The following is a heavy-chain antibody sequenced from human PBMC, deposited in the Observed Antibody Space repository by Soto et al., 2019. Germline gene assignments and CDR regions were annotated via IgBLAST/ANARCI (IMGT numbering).Heavy chain of an antibody. CDR3: AKDGVGKYYYYGMDV. CDR2: IKSKTDGGTT. D-gene: IGHD3-3*01. Sequence: GSLRLSCAASGFTFSNAWMNWVRQAPGKGLEWVGRIKSKTDGGTTDYAAPVKGRFTISRDDSKKTLYLQMNSLRAEDTAVYYCAKDGVGKYYYYGMDVWGQGTTVTVSS. V-gene: IGHV3-15*07. CDR1: GFTFSNAW. J-gene: IGHJ6*02.